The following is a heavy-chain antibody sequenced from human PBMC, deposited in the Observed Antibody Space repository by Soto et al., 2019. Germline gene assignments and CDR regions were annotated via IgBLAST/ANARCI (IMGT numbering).Heavy chain of an antibody. CDR1: GGSFSGYY. CDR2: INHSGST. CDR3: ARDGLGYYFDY. Sequence: SETLSLTCAVYGGSFSGYYWSWIRQPPGKGLEWIGEINHSGSTNYSPSLKSRVTISVDTSKNQFSLKLSSVTAADTAVYYCARDGLGYYFDYWGQGTLVTVSS. J-gene: IGHJ4*02. D-gene: IGHD3-16*01. V-gene: IGHV4-34*01.